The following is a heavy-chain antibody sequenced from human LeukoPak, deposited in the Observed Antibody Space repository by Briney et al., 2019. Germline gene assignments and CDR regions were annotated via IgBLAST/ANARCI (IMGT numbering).Heavy chain of an antibody. V-gene: IGHV1-18*01. CDR3: ARGRRAVTPADY. Sequence: ASVKVSCKSSGYTFTSYGISWVRQAPGQGLEWMGWISAYNGNTNYAQKLQGRVTMTTDTSTSTAYMELRSLRSEDTAVYYCARGRRAVTPADYWGQGTLVTVSS. J-gene: IGHJ4*02. CDR2: ISAYNGNT. D-gene: IGHD4-4*01. CDR1: GYTFTSYG.